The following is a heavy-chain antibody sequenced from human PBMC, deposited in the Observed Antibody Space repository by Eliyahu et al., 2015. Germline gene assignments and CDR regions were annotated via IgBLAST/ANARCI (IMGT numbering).Heavy chain of an antibody. J-gene: IGHJ6*03. D-gene: IGHD3-10*01. CDR3: ARRRRAMVQDYYYYYMDV. Sequence: QVQLQESGPGLVKPSETLSLTCXVXGGXXSSXYWSWIRQPPGKGLEWIGYIYYSGSTNYXPSLKSRVTISVDTSKNQFSLKLSSVTAADTAVYYCARRRRAMVQDYYYYYMDVWGKGTTVTVSS. V-gene: IGHV4-59*08. CDR1: GGXXSSXY. CDR2: IYYSGST.